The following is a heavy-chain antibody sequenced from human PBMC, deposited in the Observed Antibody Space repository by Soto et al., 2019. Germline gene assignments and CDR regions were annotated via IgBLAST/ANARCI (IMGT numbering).Heavy chain of an antibody. CDR3: AHSVDLSVVTPAFDAFDI. Sequence: QITLKESGPTLVKPTQTLTLTCTFSGFSLSTSGVGVGWIRQPPGKALEWLALIYWDDDKRYSPSLKSRLTTTQDTSKNQVVLTMTNMDPGDTATDYCAHSVDLSVVTPAFDAFDIWGQGTMVTVSS. V-gene: IGHV2-5*02. D-gene: IGHD3-22*01. CDR2: IYWDDDK. J-gene: IGHJ3*02. CDR1: GFSLSTSGVG.